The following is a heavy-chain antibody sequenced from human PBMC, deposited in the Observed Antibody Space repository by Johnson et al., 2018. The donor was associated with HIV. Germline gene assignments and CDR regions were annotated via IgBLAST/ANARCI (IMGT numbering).Heavy chain of an antibody. V-gene: IGHV3-64*01. CDR2: ISSNGGST. J-gene: IGHJ3*02. CDR3: ARERGAKTEGDRAFDI. D-gene: IGHD3-16*01. Sequence: VQLVESGGGVVQPGRSLRLSCAASGFTFSSYAMHWVRQAPGKGLEYVSAISSNGGSTYYANSVKGRFTISRDNSKNTLYLQMNSLRAEDTAVYYCARERGAKTEGDRAFDIWGQGTMVTVSS. CDR1: GFTFSSYA.